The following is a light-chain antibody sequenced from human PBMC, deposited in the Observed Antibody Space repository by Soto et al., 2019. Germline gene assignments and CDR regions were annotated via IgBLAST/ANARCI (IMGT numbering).Light chain of an antibody. CDR2: EAR. V-gene: IGLV2-18*01. Sequence: QSVLTQPASVSGSPGQSITISCTGTSIDFVTYNRVSWYQQPPGTAPKLIIYEARNRPSGVPDRFSGSKSGNTASLTISRLQAADEADYYCSLYTSENTYVFXTGTKLPV. J-gene: IGLJ1*01. CDR3: SLYTSENTYV. CDR1: SIDFVTYNR.